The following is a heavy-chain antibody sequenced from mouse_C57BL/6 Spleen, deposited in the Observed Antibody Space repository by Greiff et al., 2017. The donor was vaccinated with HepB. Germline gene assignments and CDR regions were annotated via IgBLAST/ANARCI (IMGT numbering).Heavy chain of an antibody. J-gene: IGHJ2*01. CDR1: GYAFSSSR. CDR2: IYPGDGDT. Sequence: VQLQQSGPELVKPGASVKISCKASGYAFSSSRMNWVKQRPGKGLEWIGRIYPGDGDTNYNGKFKGKATLTADKSSSTAYMQLSSLTSEDSAVYFCARSSLDYWGQGTTLTVSS. V-gene: IGHV1-82*01. CDR3: ARSSLDY.